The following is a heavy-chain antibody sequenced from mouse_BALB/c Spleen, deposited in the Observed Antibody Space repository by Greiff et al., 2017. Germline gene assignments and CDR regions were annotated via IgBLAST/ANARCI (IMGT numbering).Heavy chain of an antibody. D-gene: IGHD2-2*01. CDR2: INSYNDGT. Sequence: VQLQQSGPELVMSGASVKMSCKASGHTFTSHVMHWVMQKPGQGLEWIGYINSYNDGTKYNEKLKGKVTLTLDKSSSTAYMELSIPTSEDSAVYYCERLFYGYDGGYAMDCWGQGTSVTVSS. CDR1: GHTFTSHV. J-gene: IGHJ4*01. CDR3: ERLFYGYDGGYAMDC. V-gene: IGHV1-14*01.